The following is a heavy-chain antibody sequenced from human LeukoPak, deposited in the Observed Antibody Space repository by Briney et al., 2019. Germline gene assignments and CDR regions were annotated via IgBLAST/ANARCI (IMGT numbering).Heavy chain of an antibody. Sequence: GGSLRLSCAASGFTFSNYAMTWVRQAPGKGLEWVANIKQDGSEKYYVDSVKGRFTISRDNAKNSLYLQMNSLRAEDTAVYYCARDGGRKDDYWGQGTLVTVSS. CDR2: IKQDGSEK. CDR1: GFTFSNYA. D-gene: IGHD2-15*01. CDR3: ARDGGRKDDY. J-gene: IGHJ4*02. V-gene: IGHV3-7*01.